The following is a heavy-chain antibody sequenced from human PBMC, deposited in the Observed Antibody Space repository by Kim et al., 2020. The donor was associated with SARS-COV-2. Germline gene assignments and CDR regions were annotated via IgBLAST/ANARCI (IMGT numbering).Heavy chain of an antibody. Sequence: GGSLRLSCEASGFTFSDHAMSWVRRAPGKGLEWVSGISGSIPATKYADSVRGRFTISRDNSKNTLYLQMDRLRVEDTAVYYCAKDLLYVSGSGYFDSW. CDR3: AKDLLYVSGSGYFDS. CDR1: GFTFSDHA. CDR2: ISGSIPAT. D-gene: IGHD3-10*01. J-gene: IGHJ4*01. V-gene: IGHV3-23*01.